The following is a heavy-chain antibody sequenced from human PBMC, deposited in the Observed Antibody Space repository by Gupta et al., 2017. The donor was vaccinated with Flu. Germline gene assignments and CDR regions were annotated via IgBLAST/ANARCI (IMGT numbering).Heavy chain of an antibody. CDR3: VEESCYDASSGYGDI. J-gene: IGHJ3*02. CDR2: TSSNGGST. CDR1: GFTFSSYA. D-gene: IGHD3-22*01. V-gene: IGHV3-64D*08. Sequence: EVQLVYSGGGLVQPGGSLRLSCSASGFTFSSYAMHWVRQAPGKGLNDGSATSSNGGSTTYVEAGMRRFKISSENAKIIHYNQMSRMSTATKSLSCCVEESCYDASSGYGDIWGQGTLVTVSS.